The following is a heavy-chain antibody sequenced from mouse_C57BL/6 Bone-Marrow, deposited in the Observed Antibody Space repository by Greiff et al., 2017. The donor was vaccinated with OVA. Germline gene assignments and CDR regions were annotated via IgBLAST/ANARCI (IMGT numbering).Heavy chain of an antibody. CDR2: ISDGGSYT. J-gene: IGHJ4*01. CDR3: AREGLWPSMDY. CDR1: GFTFSSYA. V-gene: IGHV5-4*01. Sequence: EVNVVESGGGLVKPGGSLKLSCAASGFTFSSYAMSWVRQTPEKRLEWVATISDGGSYTYYPDNVKGRFTISRDNAKNNLYLQMSHLKSEDTAMYYCAREGLWPSMDYWGQGTSVTVSS. D-gene: IGHD1-1*02.